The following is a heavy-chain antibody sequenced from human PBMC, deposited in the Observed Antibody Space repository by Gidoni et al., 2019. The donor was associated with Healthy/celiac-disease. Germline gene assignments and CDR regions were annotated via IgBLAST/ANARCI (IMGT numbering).Heavy chain of an antibody. CDR1: GFPFSSYS. CDR3: ARRELLWFGELDY. CDR2: ISSSSSYI. J-gene: IGHJ4*02. V-gene: IGHV3-21*01. D-gene: IGHD3-10*01. Sequence: EVQLVESGGGLVKPGGSLRLSCAASGFPFSSYSRNWVRQAPGKGLEWVSSISSSSSYIYYADSVKGRFTISRDNAKNSLYLQMNSLRAEDTAVYYCARRELLWFGELDYWGQGTLVTVSS.